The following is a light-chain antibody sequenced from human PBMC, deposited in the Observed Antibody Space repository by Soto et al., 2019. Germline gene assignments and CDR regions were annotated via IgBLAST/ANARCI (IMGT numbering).Light chain of an antibody. CDR2: LGS. J-gene: IGKJ4*01. CDR1: QSLLHSNGYNY. CDR3: MQSLQTPLT. Sequence: DIVMTQSPLSLPVTPGEPASISCRSSQSLLHSNGYNYLDWYLQKPGQSPQLLIYLGSNRASGVPYRFSGSGSGTDFSLKITGVEPEDVGIYYCMQSLQTPLTFGGGTMVEI. V-gene: IGKV2-28*01.